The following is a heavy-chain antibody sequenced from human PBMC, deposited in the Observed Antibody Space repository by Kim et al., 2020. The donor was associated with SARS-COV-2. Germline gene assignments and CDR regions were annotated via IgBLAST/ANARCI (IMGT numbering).Heavy chain of an antibody. J-gene: IGHJ6*02. CDR3: AREPVVPAAIRALDNGMDA. CDR2: ISSSSSYI. CDR1: GFTFSSYS. V-gene: IGHV3-21*01. Sequence: GGSLRLSCAASGFTFSSYSMNWVRQAPGKGLEWVSSISSSSSYIYYADSVKGRFTISRDNAKNSLYLQMNSLRAEDTAVYYCAREPVVPAAIRALDNGMDAWGQGTTVTVSS. D-gene: IGHD2-2*02.